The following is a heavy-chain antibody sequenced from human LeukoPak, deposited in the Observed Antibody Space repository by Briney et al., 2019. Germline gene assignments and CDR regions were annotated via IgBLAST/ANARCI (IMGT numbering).Heavy chain of an antibody. V-gene: IGHV1-2*02. CDR1: GYTFTGYY. Sequence: AASVKVSCKASGYTFTGYYMHWVRQAPGQGLEWMGWINPNSGGTNYAQKFQGRVTMTRDTSTSTAYMELSRLRSDDTAVYYCARGSYGSGFYYFDYWGQGTLVTVSS. CDR2: INPNSGGT. D-gene: IGHD3-10*01. CDR3: ARGSYGSGFYYFDY. J-gene: IGHJ4*02.